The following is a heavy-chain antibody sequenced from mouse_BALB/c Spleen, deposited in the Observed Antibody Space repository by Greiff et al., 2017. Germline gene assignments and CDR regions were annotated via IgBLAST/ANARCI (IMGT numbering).Heavy chain of an antibody. CDR2: ISSGGSYT. J-gene: IGHJ3*01. CDR3: TGGDPYYDYDWFAY. Sequence: DVKLVESGGGLVKPGGSLKLSCAASGFTFSSYTMSWVRQTPGKRLEWVATISSGGSYTYYPDSVKGRFTISRDNAKNTLYLQMSSLKSEDTAMYYGTGGDPYYDYDWFAYWGQGTLVTVSA. D-gene: IGHD2-4*01. V-gene: IGHV5-6-4*01. CDR1: GFTFSSYT.